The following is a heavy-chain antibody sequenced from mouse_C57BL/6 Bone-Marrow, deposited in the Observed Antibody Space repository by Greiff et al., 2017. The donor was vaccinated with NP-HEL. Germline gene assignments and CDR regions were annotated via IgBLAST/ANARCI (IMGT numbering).Heavy chain of an antibody. J-gene: IGHJ3*01. V-gene: IGHV1-74*01. CDR3: AILLAWFAY. CDR2: IHPSDSDT. CDR1: GYIFISYW. Sequence: QVHVKQPGAELVKPGASVKVSCKASGYIFISYWMHWVKQRPGQGLEWIGRIHPSDSDTNYNQKFKGKATLTVDKSSSTAYMQLSSLTSEDSAVYYCAILLAWFAYWGQGTLVTVSA. D-gene: IGHD6-1*01.